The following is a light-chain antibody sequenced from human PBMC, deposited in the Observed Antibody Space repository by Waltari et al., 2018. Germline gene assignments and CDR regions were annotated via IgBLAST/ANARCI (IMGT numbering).Light chain of an antibody. CDR2: ANY. CDR1: TSNIGTNT. V-gene: IGLV1-44*01. CDR3: ATWDDSLSGRV. J-gene: IGLJ6*01. Sequence: QSVLTQPPSTSGTPGQRVTISCSGSTSNIGTNTFPWYQLLPGTAPKTVIFANYHRPSGVPDRFSASKSGTSASLVISDLQSEDEADYFCATWDDSLSGRVFGSGTKVTVL.